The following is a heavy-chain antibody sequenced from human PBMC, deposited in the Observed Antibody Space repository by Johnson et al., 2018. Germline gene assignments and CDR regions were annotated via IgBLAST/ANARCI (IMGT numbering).Heavy chain of an antibody. CDR1: GFTFSSYW. Sequence: SGGSLRLSCAASGFTFSSYWMHWVRQAPGKGLVWVSRINSDGTSTNYADSVKGRFTISRDNARNTLYLQMSSLRADDTAVYYCARATYGDYEAYWGQGTLVTVSS. CDR3: ARATYGDYEAY. D-gene: IGHD4-17*01. V-gene: IGHV3-74*01. CDR2: INSDGTST. J-gene: IGHJ4*02.